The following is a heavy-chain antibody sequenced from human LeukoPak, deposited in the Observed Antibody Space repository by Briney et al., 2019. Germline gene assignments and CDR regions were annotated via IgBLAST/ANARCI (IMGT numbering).Heavy chain of an antibody. CDR2: IKEDANEE. CDR1: GFTFRSYR. Sequence: GGSLRLSCAASGFTFRSYRMSWVHQAPGKGLEWVANIKEDANEEYYVDSVRGRFIISRDNAKNSLFLQMYSLRADDAAVYYCARAGYCTSHSCYSPNFYYMDVWGKGTTVAVSS. CDR3: ARAGYCTSHSCYSPNFYYMDV. D-gene: IGHD2-8*01. V-gene: IGHV3-7*01. J-gene: IGHJ6*03.